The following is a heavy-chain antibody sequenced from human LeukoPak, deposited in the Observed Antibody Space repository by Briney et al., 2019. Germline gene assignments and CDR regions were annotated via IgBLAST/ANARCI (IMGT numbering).Heavy chain of an antibody. Sequence: ASVKVSCKASGYTFSGYYMHWVRQAPGQGLEWMGWINPNSGGINYAQKFQGRVTMTRDTSISTAYMELSRLRSDDTAVYYCARVVVTAPRYDLDYWGQGTLVTVSS. CDR1: GYTFSGYY. D-gene: IGHD2-21*02. CDR3: ARVVVTAPRYDLDY. V-gene: IGHV1-2*02. J-gene: IGHJ4*02. CDR2: INPNSGGI.